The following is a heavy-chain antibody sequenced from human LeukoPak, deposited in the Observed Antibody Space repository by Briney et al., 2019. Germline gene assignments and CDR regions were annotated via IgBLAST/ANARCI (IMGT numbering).Heavy chain of an antibody. CDR3: ARGAVIVGASRFFDY. CDR1: GYTFTSYY. D-gene: IGHD1-26*01. Sequence: GASVKVSCKASGYTFTSYYMHWVRQAPGQGLEWMGIINPSGGSTSYAQKFQGRVTMTRDMSTSTVYMELSSLRSEDTAVYYCARGAVIVGASRFFDYWGQGTLVTVSS. J-gene: IGHJ4*02. CDR2: INPSGGST. V-gene: IGHV1-46*01.